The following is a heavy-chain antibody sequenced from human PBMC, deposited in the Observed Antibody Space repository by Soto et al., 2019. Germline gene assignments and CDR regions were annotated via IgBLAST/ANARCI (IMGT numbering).Heavy chain of an antibody. CDR1: GGTFSSYA. J-gene: IGHJ6*02. Sequence: QVQLVQSGAEVKKPGSSVKVSCKASGGTFSSYAISWVRQAPGQGLEWMGGIIPIFGTANYAQKFQGRVTITADESTSTAYMELRSLRSEDTAVYYCARVYRYYDFWSGYYPNYYYYYGMDVWGQGTTVTVSS. D-gene: IGHD3-3*01. CDR3: ARVYRYYDFWSGYYPNYYYYYGMDV. V-gene: IGHV1-69*01. CDR2: IIPIFGTA.